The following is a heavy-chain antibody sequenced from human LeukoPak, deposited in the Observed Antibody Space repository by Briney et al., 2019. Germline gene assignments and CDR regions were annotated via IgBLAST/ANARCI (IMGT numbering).Heavy chain of an antibody. CDR3: ARGRSHIVVVPAAAYYFDY. Sequence: ASVKVSCKASGYTFTSYYMHWVRQAPGQGLEWMGIINPSGGSTSYAQKFQGRVTMTRDMSTSTVYMELSSLRSEDMAVYYCARGRSHIVVVPAAAYYFDYWGQGTLVTVSS. J-gene: IGHJ4*02. V-gene: IGHV1-46*01. CDR1: GYTFTSYY. CDR2: INPSGGST. D-gene: IGHD2-2*01.